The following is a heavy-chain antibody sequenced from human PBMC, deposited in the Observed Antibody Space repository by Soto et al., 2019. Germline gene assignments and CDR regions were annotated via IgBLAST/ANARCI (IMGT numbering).Heavy chain of an antibody. CDR2: ISGSADST. D-gene: IGHD2-8*01. V-gene: IGHV3-23*01. CDR3: ARARGAMIYAISVYGMDV. CDR1: GFSFSSFA. J-gene: IGHJ6*02. Sequence: EVQLLESGGGFIHPGGSLRLSCAASGFSFSSFAMNWVRQAPGKGLEWVSIISGSADSTFYADSVKGRFTISRDNSKSPLYLQINSRRAEDTAVYYCARARGAMIYAISVYGMDVWGQGTTVTVSS.